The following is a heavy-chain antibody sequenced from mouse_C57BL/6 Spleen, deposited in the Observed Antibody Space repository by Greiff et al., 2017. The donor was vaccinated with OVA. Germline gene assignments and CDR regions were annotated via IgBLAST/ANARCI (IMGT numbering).Heavy chain of an antibody. Sequence: QVQLKQPGAELVRPGSSVKLSCKASGYTFTSYWMDWVKQRPGQGLEWIGNIYPSDSETHYNQKFKDKATLTVDKSSSTAYMQLSSLTSEDSAVYYCARQMITTVVEDYWGQGTTLTVSS. J-gene: IGHJ2*01. CDR1: GYTFTSYW. CDR3: ARQMITTVVEDY. D-gene: IGHD1-1*01. CDR2: IYPSDSET. V-gene: IGHV1-61*01.